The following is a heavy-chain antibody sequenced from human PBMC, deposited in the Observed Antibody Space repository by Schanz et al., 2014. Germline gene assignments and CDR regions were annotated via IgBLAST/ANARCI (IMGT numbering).Heavy chain of an antibody. J-gene: IGHJ4*02. CDR1: GGTFSSYA. CDR3: ARDFSAYVGNYFDY. V-gene: IGHV1-69*04. CDR2: IIPILGIA. D-gene: IGHD5-12*01. Sequence: QVQLVQSGAEVKKPGSPVKVSCKSSGGTFSSYAISWVRQAPGQGLEWMGRIIPILGIANYAQKFQGRVTITADKSTSTAYMELTSLRSEDTAVYYCARDFSAYVGNYFDYWGQGTLVTVSS.